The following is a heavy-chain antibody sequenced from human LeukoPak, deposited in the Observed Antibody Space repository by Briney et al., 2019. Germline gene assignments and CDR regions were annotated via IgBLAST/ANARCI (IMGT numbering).Heavy chain of an antibody. D-gene: IGHD3-10*01. Sequence: ASVKVSCKASGYTFTSYYMHWVRQAPGQGLEWMGIINPSGGSTSYAQKFQGRVTMTRDMSTSTVYMELSSLRSEDTAVYYCARLWFGELWPDYWGQGTLVTVSS. CDR1: GYTFTSYY. V-gene: IGHV1-46*01. CDR2: INPSGGST. CDR3: ARLWFGELWPDY. J-gene: IGHJ4*02.